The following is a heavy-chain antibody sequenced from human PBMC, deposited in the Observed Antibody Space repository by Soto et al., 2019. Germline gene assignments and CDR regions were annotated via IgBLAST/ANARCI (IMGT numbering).Heavy chain of an antibody. Sequence: EVQLLESGGGLVQPGGSLRLSCAASGFTFNNYAMTWVRQAPGKGLEWVSAISGGGDTTSYADSVKGRFTVSRDGYKNPLYLQMSSLRAEATALYYCAKGRGGSGSLTPRVDFWGQGTLVTVSS. CDR3: AKGRGGSGSLTPRVDF. V-gene: IGHV3-23*01. D-gene: IGHD3-10*01. CDR1: GFTFNNYA. J-gene: IGHJ4*02. CDR2: ISGGGDTT.